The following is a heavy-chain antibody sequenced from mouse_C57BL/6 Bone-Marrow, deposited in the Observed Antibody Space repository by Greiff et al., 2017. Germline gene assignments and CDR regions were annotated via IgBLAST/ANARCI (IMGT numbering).Heavy chain of an antibody. CDR1: GFTFSSYG. J-gene: IGHJ4*01. V-gene: IGHV5-6*01. CDR2: ISSGGSYT. D-gene: IGHD1-1*01. CDR3: ARQTVVHYYAMDY. Sequence: EVKLVESGGDLVKPGGSLKLSCAASGFTFSSYGMSWVRQTPDKRLEWVATISSGGSYTYYPDSVKGRFTISRDNAKNTLYLQMSRLKSEDTAMYYCARQTVVHYYAMDYWGQGTSVTVSS.